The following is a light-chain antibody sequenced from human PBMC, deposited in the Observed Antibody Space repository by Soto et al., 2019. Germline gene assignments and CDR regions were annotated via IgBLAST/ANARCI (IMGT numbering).Light chain of an antibody. CDR1: SSDIGGYNY. J-gene: IGLJ2*01. Sequence: QSALTQPASVSGSPGQSITISCTGTSSDIGGYNYVSWYQHHPGQAPKLIIFEVSHRPSGVSNRFSGSKSGNTASPTISGLQTEDEADYYCTSYTRTRNLLFGGGTKLTVL. CDR2: EVS. CDR3: TSYTRTRNLL. V-gene: IGLV2-14*01.